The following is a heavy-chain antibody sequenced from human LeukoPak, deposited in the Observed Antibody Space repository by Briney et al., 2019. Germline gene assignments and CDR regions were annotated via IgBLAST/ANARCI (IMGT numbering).Heavy chain of an antibody. CDR3: ARGPRRSRFNYMDV. Sequence: SETLSLTCAVYGGSFSGYYWSWIRQPPGKGLEWIGEINHSGSTNYNPSLKSRVTISVDTSKNQFSLKLSSVTAADTAVYYCARGPRRSRFNYMDVWGKGTTVTISS. V-gene: IGHV4-34*01. CDR2: INHSGST. CDR1: GGSFSGYY. D-gene: IGHD3-16*01. J-gene: IGHJ6*03.